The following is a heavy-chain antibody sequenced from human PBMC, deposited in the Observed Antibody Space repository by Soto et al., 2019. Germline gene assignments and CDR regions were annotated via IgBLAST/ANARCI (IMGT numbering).Heavy chain of an antibody. D-gene: IGHD2-15*01. V-gene: IGHV3-30*18. CDR3: AKEDSLVVVADY. Sequence: QVQLVESGGGVVQPGRSLKLSCAASGFTFRSYGMHWVRQATGKGLEWVAVISYDGSNKYYADSVKGRFTISRDNSKNTLYLQMTSLRPEDTAVYYCAKEDSLVVVADYWGQGTLVTVSS. CDR1: GFTFRSYG. CDR2: ISYDGSNK. J-gene: IGHJ4*02.